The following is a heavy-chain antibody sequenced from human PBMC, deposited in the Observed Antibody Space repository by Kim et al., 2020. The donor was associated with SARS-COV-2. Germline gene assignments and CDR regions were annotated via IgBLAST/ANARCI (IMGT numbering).Heavy chain of an antibody. Sequence: GGSLRLSCAASGFTFSSYGMHWVRQAPGKGLEWVAVISYDGSNKYYADSVKGRFTISRDNSKNTLYLQMNSLRAEDTAVYYYAKDRTAAGRSYYYYYGMDVWGQGTTVTVSS. J-gene: IGHJ6*02. CDR2: ISYDGSNK. CDR1: GFTFSSYG. CDR3: AKDRTAAGRSYYYYYGMDV. D-gene: IGHD6-13*01. V-gene: IGHV3-30*18.